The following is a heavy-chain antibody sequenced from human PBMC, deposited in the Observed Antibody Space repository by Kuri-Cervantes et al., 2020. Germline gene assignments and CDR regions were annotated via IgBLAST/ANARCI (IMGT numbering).Heavy chain of an antibody. CDR2: INGGIGNT. Sequence: ASVKVSCKASGYTFTSYGISWVRQAPGQRPEWMGWINGGIGNTKYSQKFQGRVTFTRDTSASLTYMELRYLTSEDTAVYYCARDKPYGLGTGNWFDPWGQGTLVTVSS. D-gene: IGHD3-10*01. V-gene: IGHV1-3*01. CDR1: GYTFTSYG. J-gene: IGHJ5*02. CDR3: ARDKPYGLGTGNWFDP.